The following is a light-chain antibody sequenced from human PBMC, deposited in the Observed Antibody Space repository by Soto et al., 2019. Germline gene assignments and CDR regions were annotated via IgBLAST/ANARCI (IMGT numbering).Light chain of an antibody. CDR2: GAS. J-gene: IGKJ2*01. Sequence: EIVLTQSPGTLSLSPGERATLSCRVSQSVSSYLAWYQQKPGKAPRLLIDGASTRATGIPDRFSGSGSETDFTLTNSRLEPEDFAVYYCQQYGSSPYTLGQGTKLESK. CDR3: QQYGSSPYT. V-gene: IGKV3-20*01. CDR1: QSVSSY.